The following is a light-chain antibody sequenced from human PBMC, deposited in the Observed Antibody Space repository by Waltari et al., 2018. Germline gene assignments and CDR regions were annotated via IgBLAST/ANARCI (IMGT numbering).Light chain of an antibody. CDR1: QGISKE. J-gene: IGKJ1*01. Sequence: DIQMTQSPSSLSASVGDRVTVPCRASQGISKELSWYQQKPGKAPTLLIYATSSLQTGVSSRFSGSGSGTDFTLTISSLQPEDVATYYGQQDYATPWTFGQGTKVEIK. CDR2: ATS. V-gene: IGKV1-27*01. CDR3: QQDYATPWT.